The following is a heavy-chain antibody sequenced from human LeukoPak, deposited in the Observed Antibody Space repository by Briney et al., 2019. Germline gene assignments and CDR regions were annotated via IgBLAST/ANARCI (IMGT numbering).Heavy chain of an antibody. CDR3: AREVLNTGPREPDY. Sequence: SVKVSCKASGGTFSSYAISWVRQAPGQGLEWMGRIIPILGIANYAQKFQGRVTITADKSTSTAYMELSSLRSEDTAVYYCAREVLNTGPREPDYWGQGTLVTVSS. CDR1: GGTFSSYA. V-gene: IGHV1-69*04. D-gene: IGHD5-24*01. CDR2: IIPILGIA. J-gene: IGHJ4*02.